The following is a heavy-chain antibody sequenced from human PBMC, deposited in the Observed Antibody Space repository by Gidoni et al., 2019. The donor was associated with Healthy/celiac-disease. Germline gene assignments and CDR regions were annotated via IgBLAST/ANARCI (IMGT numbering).Heavy chain of an antibody. V-gene: IGHV3-23*04. CDR2: ISGSGGGT. CDR1: GFTFSSYA. J-gene: IGHJ4*02. CDR3: AKDFSQKGVVVPAASQAFDY. Sequence: EVQLVESGGGLVQPGGSLRLSCAAAGFTFSSYAMSWVRQAPGKGLEWVSAISGSGGGTYYADSVKGRFTISRDNSKNTLYLQMNSLRAEDTAVYYCAKDFSQKGVVVPAASQAFDYWGQGTLVTVSS. D-gene: IGHD2-2*01.